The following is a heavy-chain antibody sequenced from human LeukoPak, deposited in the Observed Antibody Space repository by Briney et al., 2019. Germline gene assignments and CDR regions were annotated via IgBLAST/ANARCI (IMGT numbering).Heavy chain of an antibody. CDR1: GFTFSSYW. V-gene: IGHV3-74*01. CDR3: ASSIGFRSWDAFDI. J-gene: IGHJ3*02. Sequence: PGGSLRLSCAASGFTFSSYWMHWVRQAPGKGRVCVSRINSDGSSTSYADSVKGRFTISRDNAKNTLYLQMNSLRAEDTAVYYCASSIGFRSWDAFDIWGQGTMVAVSS. D-gene: IGHD3-10*01. CDR2: INSDGSST.